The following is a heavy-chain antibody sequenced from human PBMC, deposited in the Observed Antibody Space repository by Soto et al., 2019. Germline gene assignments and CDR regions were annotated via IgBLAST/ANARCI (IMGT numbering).Heavy chain of an antibody. D-gene: IGHD6-13*01. V-gene: IGHV2-5*02. CDR2: IYWDDDK. Sequence: QITLKESGPTLVKPTQTLTLTCTFSGFSLSTSGVGVGWIRQPPGKALEWLALIYWDDDKRYSPSLKSRLTITKDTSKNQVVLTMTNTDPVDTATYYCAHRIAAAATYYFDYWGQGTLVTVSS. J-gene: IGHJ4*02. CDR3: AHRIAAAATYYFDY. CDR1: GFSLSTSGVG.